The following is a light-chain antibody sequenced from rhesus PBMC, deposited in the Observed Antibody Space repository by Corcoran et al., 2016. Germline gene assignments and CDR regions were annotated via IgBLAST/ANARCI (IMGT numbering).Light chain of an antibody. CDR3: LQYSSSPFT. Sequence: DIQMTQSPSSLSASVGDTVTITFRASQSISSWLDWYQQKPGKAPKLLIYKAASLQLGVPSRFSGIGSGTDFTLTISSLQPEDFATYYCLQYSSSPFTFGPGTKLDIK. J-gene: IGKJ3*01. CDR1: QSISSW. CDR2: KAA. V-gene: IGKV1-22*01.